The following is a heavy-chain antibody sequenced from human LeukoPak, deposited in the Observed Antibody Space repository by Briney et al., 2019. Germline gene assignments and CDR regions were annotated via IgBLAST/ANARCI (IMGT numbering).Heavy chain of an antibody. Sequence: GGSLTLSCAASGFTFTSYDMGRVRQAPGKGLEWVSGVSGGGGGSTYYADSVKGRFTISRDNSKNTLYLQMNSLRAEDTAVYYCAKDRGHSTGWYTEYWGQGTLVTVSS. CDR2: VSGGGGGST. CDR1: GFTFTSYD. D-gene: IGHD6-19*01. V-gene: IGHV3-23*01. J-gene: IGHJ4*02. CDR3: AKDRGHSTGWYTEY.